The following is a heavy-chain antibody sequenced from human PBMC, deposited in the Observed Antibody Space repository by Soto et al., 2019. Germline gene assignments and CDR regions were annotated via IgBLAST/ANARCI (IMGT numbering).Heavy chain of an antibody. CDR3: ARGGHDFWSGPFGY. V-gene: IGHV4-4*07. Sequence: SETLSLTCTVSGGSISTYYCNWIRQPAGKGLEWIGRIDASGNTDYNPSLKSRVTLSVDTSKNQFSLRLSSVTAADTALYYCARGGHDFWSGPFGYWGQGXLVTVSS. CDR1: GGSISTYY. J-gene: IGHJ4*02. CDR2: IDASGNT. D-gene: IGHD3-3*01.